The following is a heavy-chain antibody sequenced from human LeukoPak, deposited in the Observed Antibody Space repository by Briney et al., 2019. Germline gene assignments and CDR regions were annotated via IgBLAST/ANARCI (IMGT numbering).Heavy chain of an antibody. CDR1: GFTFSSYW. CDR2: IKQDGSEK. CDR3: ARDSEYQLLWDAFDI. Sequence: GGSLRLSCAASGFTFSSYWMSWVRQAPGKGLEWVANIKQDGSEKYYVDSVKGRFTIPRDNAKNSLYLQMNSLRAEDTAVYYCARDSEYQLLWDAFDIWGQRTMVTVSS. J-gene: IGHJ3*02. V-gene: IGHV3-7*01. D-gene: IGHD2-2*01.